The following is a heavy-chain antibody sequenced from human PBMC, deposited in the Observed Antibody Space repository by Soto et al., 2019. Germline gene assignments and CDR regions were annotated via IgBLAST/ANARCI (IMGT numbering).Heavy chain of an antibody. V-gene: IGHV1-3*01. CDR3: AKGYSSGWNADARHV. J-gene: IGHJ3*01. CDR1: GYTFVSQT. Sequence: QVQLVQSGAEAKKPGASVTASCKASGYTFVSQTLHWVRQAPRQGLERVGSINPGTGKTKYSQKFQGRVTITSDTGATTISMELRRLTSDDTAVYFCAKGYSSGWNADARHVWGQGTMVTVS. CDR2: INPGTGKT. D-gene: IGHD6-19*01.